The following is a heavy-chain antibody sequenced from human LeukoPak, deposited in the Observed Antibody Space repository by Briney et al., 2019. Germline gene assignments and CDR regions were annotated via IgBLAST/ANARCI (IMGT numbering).Heavy chain of an antibody. Sequence: GGSLRLSCAASGFTFNNYGMHYVRQAPGKGLEWVAVISDDGRNKNYAYSVKGRFTISRDNSNNTLYLQMNSLRAEDTGVYYCAKDRETTASGTFDYWGQGTLVTVSS. D-gene: IGHD6-13*01. J-gene: IGHJ4*02. CDR1: GFTFNNYG. V-gene: IGHV3-30*18. CDR3: AKDRETTASGTFDY. CDR2: ISDDGRNK.